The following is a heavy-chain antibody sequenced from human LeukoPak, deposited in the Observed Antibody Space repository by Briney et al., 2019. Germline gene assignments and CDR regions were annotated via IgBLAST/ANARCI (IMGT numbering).Heavy chain of an antibody. CDR3: AREGYNRNDLAFDV. CDR1: GFTFSDCA. CDR2: ISYDGSNE. Sequence: GGSLRLSCAASGFTFSDCALHWVRQAPGKGPEWVAIISYDGSNEYYADSVEGRFSISRDNSKNTIYLQMYSLKVEDTALYYCAREGYNRNDLAFDVWGQGTMVTVSS. V-gene: IGHV3-30*04. D-gene: IGHD1-1*01. J-gene: IGHJ3*01.